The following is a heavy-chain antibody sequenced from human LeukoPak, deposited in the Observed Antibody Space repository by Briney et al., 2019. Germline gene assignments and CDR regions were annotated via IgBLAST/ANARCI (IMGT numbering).Heavy chain of an antibody. CDR3: AREDTAMAENYFDY. CDR2: INHSGST. J-gene: IGHJ4*02. D-gene: IGHD5-18*01. V-gene: IGHV4-34*01. Sequence: SETLSLTCAVYGGSFSGYYWSWIRQPPGKGLEWIGEINHSGSTNYNPSLKSRVTISVDTSKNQFSLKLSSVTAADTAVYYCAREDTAMAENYFDYWGQGTLVTVSS. CDR1: GGSFSGYY.